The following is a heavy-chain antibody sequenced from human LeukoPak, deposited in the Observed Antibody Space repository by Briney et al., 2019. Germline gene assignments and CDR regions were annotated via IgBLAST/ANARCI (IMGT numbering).Heavy chain of an antibody. CDR2: IPSDESNT. CDR1: GFTFSINA. CDR3: ARGVLAKYSVAFDI. V-gene: IGHV3-30*03. Sequence: PGGSLRLSCAASGFTFSINAMAWVRQAPGKGLEWVALIPSDESNTYYEDSVEGRFTISRDNSENALFLQMDYLTTEDTAVYYCARGVLAKYSVAFDIWGQGTTVIVS. D-gene: IGHD2-21*01. J-gene: IGHJ3*02.